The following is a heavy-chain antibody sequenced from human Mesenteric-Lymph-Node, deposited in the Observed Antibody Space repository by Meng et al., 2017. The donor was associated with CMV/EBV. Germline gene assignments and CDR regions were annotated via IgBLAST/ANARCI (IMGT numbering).Heavy chain of an antibody. Sequence: GNFRTYGINWLRQAPRHGLEWLGGTIPIFGTAKYSQSFQGRLTITSDESTNTAYMDLSSLTSADTAVYFCAREVGSQNWNDVKWFDPWGQGTLVTVSS. V-gene: IGHV1-69*01. CDR2: TIPIFGTA. CDR1: GNFRTYG. CDR3: AREVGSQNWNDVKWFDP. D-gene: IGHD1-1*01. J-gene: IGHJ5*02.